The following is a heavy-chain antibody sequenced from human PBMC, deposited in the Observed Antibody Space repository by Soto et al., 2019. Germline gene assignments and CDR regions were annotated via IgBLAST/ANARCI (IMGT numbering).Heavy chain of an antibody. Sequence: PVGSLRLSCRGSGFSFSDYSFNWVRQAPGKGLERISYISTGRTTKFYADSVKGRFSISRDNARKSVFLQLNSLKNEDTGVYYCARHGYGDSFDFWGRGTLVTVSS. V-gene: IGHV3-48*02. D-gene: IGHD5-12*01. CDR3: ARHGYGDSFDF. J-gene: IGHJ4*02. CDR1: GFSFSDYS. CDR2: ISTGRTTK.